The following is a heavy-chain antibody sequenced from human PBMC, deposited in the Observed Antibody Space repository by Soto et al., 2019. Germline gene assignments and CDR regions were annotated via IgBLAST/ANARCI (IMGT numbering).Heavy chain of an antibody. J-gene: IGHJ2*01. CDR3: AKGRPQFDL. CDR2: ISGAGGST. D-gene: IGHD6-6*01. V-gene: IGHV3-23*01. Sequence: EVQLLESGGGLVQPGGSLRLSCAASQFTFSYYAMGWVRQAPGKGLEWVSLISGAGGSTNYADSVKGRFAISRDNSENTLNLQMNSLSAEDTAVYYCAKGRPQFDLWGRGTLVIVSS. CDR1: QFTFSYYA.